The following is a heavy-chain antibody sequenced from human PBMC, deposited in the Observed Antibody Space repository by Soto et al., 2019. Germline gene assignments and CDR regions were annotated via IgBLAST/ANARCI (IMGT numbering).Heavy chain of an antibody. CDR3: AKDFGAWSDS. Sequence: QVHLVESGGDVAQPGRSLTISCVGSGFAFSTYGMHWVRQAPAKGLEWVALISYDGTDKYYADSVKGRFSISRDNSKQTLSLQMDSLRPEDTAVYYCAKDFGAWSDSWGQGTLVNVSS. D-gene: IGHD6-19*01. CDR1: GFAFSTYG. J-gene: IGHJ5*02. V-gene: IGHV3-30*18. CDR2: ISYDGTDK.